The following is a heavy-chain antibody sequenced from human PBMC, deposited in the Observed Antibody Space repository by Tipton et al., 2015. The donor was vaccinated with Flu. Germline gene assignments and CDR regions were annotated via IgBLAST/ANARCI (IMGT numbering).Heavy chain of an antibody. J-gene: IGHJ4*02. CDR2: ISRGSTYI. V-gene: IGHV3-21*01. CDR1: GFTFSTYS. Sequence: SLRLSCAASGFTFSTYSMSWVRQSAGKGLEWVSFISRGSTYIYYADSVRGRFTISRDNAKNSLYLQMNSLRDEDTAVYYCGRAIGGSSSHWGQGTLVTVSS. D-gene: IGHD2-2*01. CDR3: GRAIGGSSSH.